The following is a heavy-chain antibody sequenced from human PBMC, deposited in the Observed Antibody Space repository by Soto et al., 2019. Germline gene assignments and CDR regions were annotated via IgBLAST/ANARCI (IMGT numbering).Heavy chain of an antibody. CDR1: GFTFSDHY. V-gene: IGHV3-11*01. CDR3: ARGGVYFDY. J-gene: IGHJ4*02. CDR2: IGTSVTTM. Sequence: QVQLVESGGGLVKPGGSLRLSCVASGFTFSDHYMSWIRQAPGKGLEWISFIGTSVTTMYYTDSVMGRFTISRDNAKNSLLLQMNSLRADDTALYYCARGGVYFDYWGQGILVTVSS.